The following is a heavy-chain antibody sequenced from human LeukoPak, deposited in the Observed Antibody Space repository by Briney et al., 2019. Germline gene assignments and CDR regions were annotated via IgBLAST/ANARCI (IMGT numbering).Heavy chain of an antibody. CDR3: AREDEVAGWFDP. CDR1: GFTFSSYA. V-gene: IGHV3-30-3*01. J-gene: IGHJ5*02. Sequence: PGGSLRLSCAASGFTFSSYAMHWVRQAPGKGLEWVAVISYDGSNKYYADSVKGRFTISRDNSKNTLYLQMNSLRAEDTVVYYCAREDEVAGWFDPWGQGTLVTVSS. D-gene: IGHD6-19*01. CDR2: ISYDGSNK.